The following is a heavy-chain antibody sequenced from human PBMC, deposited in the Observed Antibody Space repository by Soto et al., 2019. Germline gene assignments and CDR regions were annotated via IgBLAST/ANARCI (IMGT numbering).Heavy chain of an antibody. D-gene: IGHD2-8*02. J-gene: IGHJ4*02. V-gene: IGHV4-34*01. CDR1: GGSFSGYY. CDR2: INHSGST. Sequence: SETLSLTCAVYGGSFSGYYWSWIRQPPGKGLEWIGEINHSGSTNYNPSLKSRVTISLDTSKNQFSLILNSVTAADTAVYYCARDSFNTGLYFDYWGRGILVTVSS. CDR3: ARDSFNTGLYFDY.